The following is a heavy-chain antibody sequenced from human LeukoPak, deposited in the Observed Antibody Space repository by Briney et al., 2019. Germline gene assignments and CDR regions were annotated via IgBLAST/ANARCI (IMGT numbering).Heavy chain of an antibody. CDR2: TVGGRPDT. CDR3: TKAPVRSCTGTFCYPFDY. J-gene: IGHJ4*02. D-gene: IGHD2-8*02. CDR1: GFTFINYA. Sequence: GGSLTLSCAASGFTFINYAMSWVRQTPGEGLEWVSATVGGRPDTYHADSVRGRFTVSSDKAMNPLDLQMNRLRVEDKAVYYCTKAPVRSCTGTFCYPFDYWGQGILVTVSS. V-gene: IGHV3-23*01.